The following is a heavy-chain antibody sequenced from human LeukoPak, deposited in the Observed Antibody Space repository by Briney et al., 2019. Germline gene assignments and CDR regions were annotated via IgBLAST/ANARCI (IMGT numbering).Heavy chain of an antibody. D-gene: IGHD4-17*01. V-gene: IGHV4-31*03. J-gene: IGHJ4*02. Sequence: SQTLSLTCTVSGGSISSCGYYWSWIRQHPGKGLEWIGYIYYSGSTYYNPSLKSRVTISVETSKNQFSLKLSSVTAADTAVYYCSNLNYGDAIGSLDYWGQGTLVTVSS. CDR3: SNLNYGDAIGSLDY. CDR2: IYYSGST. CDR1: GGSISSCGYY.